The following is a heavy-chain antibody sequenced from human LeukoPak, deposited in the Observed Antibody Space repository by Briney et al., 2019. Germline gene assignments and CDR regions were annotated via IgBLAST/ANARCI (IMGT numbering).Heavy chain of an antibody. CDR2: VKKGPNQ. CDR1: GFTFTRHG. D-gene: IGHD4-17*01. J-gene: IGHJ4*02. V-gene: IGHV3-7*01. CDR3: ARGPDYGDRLDYFDY. Sequence: GGSLRLSWAASGFTFTRHGMGWVRQAAGEWLEWGASVKKGPNQSSVDSAHGRFIISRDNARTSLSPQMSSLRGAYPAIYFCARGPDYGDRLDYFDYWGQGTLVTVSS.